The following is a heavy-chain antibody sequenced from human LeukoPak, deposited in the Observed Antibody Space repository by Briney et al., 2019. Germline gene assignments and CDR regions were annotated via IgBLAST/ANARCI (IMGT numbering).Heavy chain of an antibody. CDR1: GYTFTSYG. CDR2: INPNSGGT. Sequence: GASVKVSCKASGYTFTSYGISWVRQAPGQGLEWMGWINPNSGGTNYAQKFQGRVTMTRDTSISTAYMELSRLRSDDTAVYYCARLSTQYYGMDVWGQGTTVTVSS. CDR3: ARLSTQYYGMDV. J-gene: IGHJ6*02. V-gene: IGHV1-2*02.